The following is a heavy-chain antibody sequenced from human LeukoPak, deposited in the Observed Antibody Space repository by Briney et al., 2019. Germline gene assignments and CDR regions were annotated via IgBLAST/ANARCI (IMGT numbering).Heavy chain of an antibody. CDR2: MKKDGSET. Sequence: GGSPRLSGVVSGFTFHSYSMIWVRQAPGKGLQWVANMKKDGSETKYVDFVKGRFTISRDNAKNSLYLQMNSLRAQDTAVYYCGRHRSGSGTYFIDYWGQGTLVRVSS. CDR1: GFTFHSYS. J-gene: IGHJ4*02. CDR3: GRHRSGSGTYFIDY. V-gene: IGHV3-7*01. D-gene: IGHD3-10*01.